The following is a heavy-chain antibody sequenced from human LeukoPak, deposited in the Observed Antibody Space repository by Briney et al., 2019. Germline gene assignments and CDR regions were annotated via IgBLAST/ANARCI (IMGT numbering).Heavy chain of an antibody. Sequence: GGSLRPSCAASGFTFSSYSMTWVRQAPGKGLEWVSSISSSSYIYYADSVKGRFTISRDNAKNSLYLQMNSLRAEDTAVYYCAREYCSGGSCYALAYYYYYGMDVWGQGTTVTVSS. D-gene: IGHD2-15*01. CDR2: ISSSSYI. CDR1: GFTFSSYS. J-gene: IGHJ6*02. V-gene: IGHV3-21*01. CDR3: AREYCSGGSCYALAYYYYYGMDV.